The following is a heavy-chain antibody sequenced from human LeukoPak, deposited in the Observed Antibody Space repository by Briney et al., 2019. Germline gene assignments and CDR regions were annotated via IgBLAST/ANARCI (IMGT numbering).Heavy chain of an antibody. Sequence: PSETLSLTCTVSGGSISSSSYYWGWIRQPPGKGLEWIGSIYYSGSTCYNPSLKSRVTISVDTSKNQFSLKLSSVTAADTAVYYCARVQGGYDPEPLGARREGKDQMRWFDPWGQGTLVTVSS. V-gene: IGHV4-39*07. CDR1: GGSISSSSYY. J-gene: IGHJ5*02. CDR2: IYYSGST. D-gene: IGHD5-12*01. CDR3: ARVQGGYDPEPLGARREGKDQMRWFDP.